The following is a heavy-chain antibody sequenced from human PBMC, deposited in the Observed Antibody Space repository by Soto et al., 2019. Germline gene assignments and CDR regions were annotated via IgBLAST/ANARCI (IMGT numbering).Heavy chain of an antibody. J-gene: IGHJ4*02. D-gene: IGHD3-3*01. CDR2: ISSSSSYI. V-gene: IGHV3-21*01. CDR1: GFTFSSYS. CDR3: ARELEETITIFGVVISGLDY. Sequence: PGGSLRLSCAASGFTFSSYSMNWVRQAPGKGLEWVSSISSSSSYIYYADPVKGRFTISRDNAKNSLYLQMNSLRAEDTAVYYCARELEETITIFGVVISGLDYWGQGTLVTVSS.